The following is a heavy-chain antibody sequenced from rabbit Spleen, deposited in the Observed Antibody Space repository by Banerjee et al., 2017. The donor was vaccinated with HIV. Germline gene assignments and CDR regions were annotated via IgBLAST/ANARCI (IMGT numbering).Heavy chain of an antibody. D-gene: IGHD8-1*01. CDR3: ARDAGTSFSTYGMDL. CDR2: IDTGSSGFT. J-gene: IGHJ6*01. CDR1: GFSFSAGYY. V-gene: IGHV1S40*01. Sequence: QSLEESGGGLVQPEGSLTLTCTASGFSFSAGYYMCWVRQAPGKGLEWIACIDTGSSGFTYFASWAKGRFTVSKTSSTTVTLQVTSLTAADTATYFCARDAGTSFSTYGMDLWGQGTLVTVS.